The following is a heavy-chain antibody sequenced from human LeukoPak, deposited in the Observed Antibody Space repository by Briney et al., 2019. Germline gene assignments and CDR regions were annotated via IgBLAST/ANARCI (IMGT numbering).Heavy chain of an antibody. CDR2: ISSSGSTI. D-gene: IGHD3-22*01. CDR1: GFASSDDN. Sequence: GGSLRHSCAASGFASSDDNMSWIRHAPGKGLECVSYISSSGSTIYYADSVKGRFTISRDNAKNSLYLQMNSLRAEDTAVYYCARGGYYDSSGLSTDYWGQGTLVTVSS. V-gene: IGHV3-11*01. CDR3: ARGGYYDSSGLSTDY. J-gene: IGHJ4*02.